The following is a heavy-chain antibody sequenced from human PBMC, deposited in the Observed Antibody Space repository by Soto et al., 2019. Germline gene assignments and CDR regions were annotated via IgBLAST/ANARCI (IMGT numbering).Heavy chain of an antibody. D-gene: IGHD2-15*01. V-gene: IGHV4-30-2*01. CDR2: IYHSGST. Sequence: LSLTCSVSGDTMSTGGYTWAWIRQPPGKALEWIGYIYHSGSTYYNPSLKSRVTISVDRSKNQFSLKLSSVTAADTAVYYCARDSAVAAHDYWGQGTLVTVSS. CDR3: ARDSAVAAHDY. J-gene: IGHJ4*02. CDR1: GDTMSTGGYT.